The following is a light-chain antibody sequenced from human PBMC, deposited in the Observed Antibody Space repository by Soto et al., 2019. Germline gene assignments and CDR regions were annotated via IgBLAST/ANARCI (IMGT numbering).Light chain of an antibody. CDR3: QQFDDSVT. J-gene: IGKJ5*01. CDR2: GTS. Sequence: EIVLTQSPGTLSLFPGDRATLSCRASQTISSDYLAWYQQKPGQAPRLLIYGTSDRATGTPDRFSGSGSGTDFTLTIRRLEPEDYAVYYCQQFDDSVTFGQGTRLEIK. CDR1: QTISSDY. V-gene: IGKV3-20*01.